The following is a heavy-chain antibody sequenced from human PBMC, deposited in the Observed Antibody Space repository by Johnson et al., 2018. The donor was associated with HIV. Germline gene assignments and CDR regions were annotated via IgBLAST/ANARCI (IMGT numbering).Heavy chain of an antibody. J-gene: IGHJ3*02. V-gene: IGHV3-66*01. D-gene: IGHD3-22*01. CDR3: ASGPTYYYDSSGYQVDAFDI. CDR2: IYSGGGT. CDR1: GFTISSYY. Sequence: VHLVESGGGLVQPGGSLRLSCTASGFTISSYYMSWVRQAPGKGLEWVSIIYSGGGTYYADSVKGRFTISRDNSRNTLYLQMNSLRAEDTAVYYCASGPTYYYDSSGYQVDAFDIWGQGTMVTVSS.